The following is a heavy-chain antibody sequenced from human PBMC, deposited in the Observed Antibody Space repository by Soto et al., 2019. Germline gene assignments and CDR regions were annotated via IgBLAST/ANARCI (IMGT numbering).Heavy chain of an antibody. CDR2: IYYSGST. CDR1: GGSISSYY. V-gene: IGHV4-59*01. J-gene: IGHJ6*02. D-gene: IGHD2-2*01. Sequence: SETLSLTCSVSGGSISSYYWSWIRQPPGKGLEWIGYIYYSGSTNYNPSLKSRVTISVDTSKNQFSLKLSSVTAADTAVYYCARFGNCSSTSCYQPRYYYYYGMDVWGQGTTATVSS. CDR3: ARFGNCSSTSCYQPRYYYYYGMDV.